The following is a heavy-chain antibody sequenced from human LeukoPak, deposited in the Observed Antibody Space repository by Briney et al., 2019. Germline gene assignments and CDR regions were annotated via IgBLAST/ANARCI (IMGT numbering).Heavy chain of an antibody. J-gene: IGHJ5*02. Sequence: SQTLSLTCTVSGGSISSGGYYWSWLRQHPGRGLEWIGYIYYSGSTYYNPSLKSRVTISVDTSKNQFSLKLSSVTAADTAVYYCASYSSSWYWFDPWGQGTLVTVSS. CDR3: ASYSSSWYWFDP. CDR2: IYYSGST. V-gene: IGHV4-31*03. CDR1: GGSISSGGYY. D-gene: IGHD6-13*01.